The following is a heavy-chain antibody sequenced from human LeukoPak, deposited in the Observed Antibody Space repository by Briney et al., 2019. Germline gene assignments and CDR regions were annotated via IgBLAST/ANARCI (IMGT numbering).Heavy chain of an antibody. J-gene: IGHJ6*02. D-gene: IGHD3-10*01. V-gene: IGHV1-69*04. CDR2: IIPILGIA. CDR1: GGTFSSYA. CDR3: ARDVWYYGSGSYPNTYYYYGMDV. Sequence: SVKVSCKASGGTFSSYAISWVRQAPGQGLEWMGRIIPILGIANYAQKFQGRVTIIADKSTSTAYMELSSLRSEDTAVYYCARDVWYYGSGSYPNTYYYYGMDVWGQGTTVTVSS.